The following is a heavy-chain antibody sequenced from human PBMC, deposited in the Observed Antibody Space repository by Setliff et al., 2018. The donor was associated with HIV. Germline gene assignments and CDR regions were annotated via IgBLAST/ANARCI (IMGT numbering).Heavy chain of an antibody. D-gene: IGHD3-22*01. V-gene: IGHV3-30*04. CDR1: GFIFNNYA. Sequence: SLKISCAASGFIFNNYAMHWVRQASGKGLEWVAIISYDGGIKNYADSVKGRFTISRDNSKNTLYLQMNSLRPEDTAVYYCAREPTYYYDSSGPHDAFDIWGQGTVVTVSS. CDR2: ISYDGGIK. J-gene: IGHJ3*02. CDR3: AREPTYYYDSSGPHDAFDI.